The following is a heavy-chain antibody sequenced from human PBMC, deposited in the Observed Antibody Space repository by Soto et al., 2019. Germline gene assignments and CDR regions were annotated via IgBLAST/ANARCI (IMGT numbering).Heavy chain of an antibody. CDR2: IKQDGSEK. D-gene: IGHD1-1*01. J-gene: IGHJ5*02. CDR1: GFTFSSYL. Sequence: PGGSLRLSCAASGFTFSSYLMSWVRQAPGKGLEWVANIKQDGSEKYYVDSVKGRFTTSRDNAKNSLYLQMNSLRAEDTAVYYCARANWNSVLGFDPWGQGTLVTVSS. V-gene: IGHV3-7*03. CDR3: ARANWNSVLGFDP.